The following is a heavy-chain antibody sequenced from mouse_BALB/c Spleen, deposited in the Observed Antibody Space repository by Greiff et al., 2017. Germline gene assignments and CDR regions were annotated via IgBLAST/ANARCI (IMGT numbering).Heavy chain of an antibody. J-gene: IGHJ4*01. CDR2: IYPGNSDT. Sequence: VQLQQSGTVLARPGASVKMSCKASGYTFTSYWMHWVKQRPGQGLEWIGAIYPGNSDTSYNQKFKGKAKLTAVTSTSTAYMELSSLTNEDSAVYYCTRGGYYGSSYAMDYWGQGTSVTVSS. CDR3: TRGGYYGSSYAMDY. CDR1: GYTFTSYW. V-gene: IGHV1-5*01. D-gene: IGHD1-1*01.